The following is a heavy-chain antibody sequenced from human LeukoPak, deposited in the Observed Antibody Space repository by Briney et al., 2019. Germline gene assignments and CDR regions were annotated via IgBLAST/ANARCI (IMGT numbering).Heavy chain of an antibody. D-gene: IGHD5-24*01. CDR3: ARVIRDGYTLYYFDY. V-gene: IGHV4-39*07. CDR1: DGSINHY. Sequence: PSETLSLTCNVSDGSINHYWGWIRQPPGKGLEWIGSIYYSGSTYYNPSLKSRVTISVDTSKNQFSLKLSSVTAADTAVYYCARVIRDGYTLYYFDYWGQGTLVTVSS. J-gene: IGHJ4*02. CDR2: IYYSGST.